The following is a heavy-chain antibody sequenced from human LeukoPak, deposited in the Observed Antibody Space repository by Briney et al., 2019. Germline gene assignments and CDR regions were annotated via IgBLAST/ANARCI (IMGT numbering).Heavy chain of an antibody. Sequence: SETLSLTCGVSGYSITRGYYWSWIRQFPGKGLEWIGSVSHSGDTSYHPSLKRRITLSFDTSKNQFSLRLISATAADSAVYYCARGEVGELDHWGQGRLVIVTS. CDR1: GYSITRGYY. D-gene: IGHD3-10*01. CDR2: VSHSGDT. J-gene: IGHJ5*02. CDR3: ARGEVGELDH. V-gene: IGHV4-38-2*01.